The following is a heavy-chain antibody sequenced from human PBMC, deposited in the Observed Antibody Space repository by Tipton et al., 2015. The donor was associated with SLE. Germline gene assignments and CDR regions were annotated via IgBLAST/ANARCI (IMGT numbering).Heavy chain of an antibody. CDR3: ARDDETNSAWYNWLDP. CDR1: GFTFSTYS. CDR2: ITSTSGNN. J-gene: IGHJ5*02. Sequence: SLRLSCAASGFTFSTYSMNWVRQAPGKGLEWVSSITSTSGNNYYADSVKGRFTISRDNAKNTLYLQMTTLSVEDTAVYYCARDDETNSAWYNWLDPWGQGTLVTVSS. D-gene: IGHD2-8*01. V-gene: IGHV3-21*03.